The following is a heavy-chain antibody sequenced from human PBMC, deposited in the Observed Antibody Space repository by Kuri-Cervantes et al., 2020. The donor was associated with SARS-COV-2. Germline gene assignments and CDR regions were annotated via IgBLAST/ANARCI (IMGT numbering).Heavy chain of an antibody. CDR3: ARVGVSSGWYLDY. Sequence: SETLSLTCTVSGGSISSGYYWGWIRQPPGKGLEWIGSIYHSGSTYYNPSLKSRVTISVDTSKNQFSLKLSSVTAADTAVYYWARVGVSSGWYLDYWGQGTLVTVSS. V-gene: IGHV4-38-2*02. J-gene: IGHJ4*02. CDR2: IYHSGST. CDR1: GGSISSGYY. D-gene: IGHD6-19*01.